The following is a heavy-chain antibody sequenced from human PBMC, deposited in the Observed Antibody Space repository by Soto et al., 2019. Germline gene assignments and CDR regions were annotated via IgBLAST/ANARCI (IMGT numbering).Heavy chain of an antibody. J-gene: IGHJ4*02. CDR2: INPNSGGT. D-gene: IGHD1-1*01. CDR1: GCTFTGYY. Sequence: ASVKVSCKASGCTFTGYYMHWVRQAPGQGLEWMGWINPNSGGTNYAQKFQGRVTMTRDTSISTAYMELSRLRSDDTAVYYCFAGTFADGEVFDYWGQGTLVTVSS. CDR3: FAGTFADGEVFDY. V-gene: IGHV1-2*02.